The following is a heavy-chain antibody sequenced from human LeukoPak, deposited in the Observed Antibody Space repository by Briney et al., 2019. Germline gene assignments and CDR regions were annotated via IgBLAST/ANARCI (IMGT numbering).Heavy chain of an antibody. J-gene: IGHJ4*02. CDR1: GGSFSGYY. CDR2: IYYSGST. D-gene: IGHD6-13*01. Sequence: PSETLSLTCAVYGGSFSGYYWSWIRQPPGKGLEWIGYIYYSGSTNYNPSLKSRVTISVDTSKNQFSLKLSSVTAADTAVYYCAREGSSWYWYYFDYWGQGTLVTVSS. CDR3: AREGSSWYWYYFDY. V-gene: IGHV4-59*01.